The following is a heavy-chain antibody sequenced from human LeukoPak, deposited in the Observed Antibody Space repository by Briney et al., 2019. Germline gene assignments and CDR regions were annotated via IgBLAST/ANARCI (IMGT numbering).Heavy chain of an antibody. D-gene: IGHD3-22*01. CDR3: ALYSDSSGYYFQH. CDR2: IYPGDSDT. V-gene: IGHV5-51*01. Sequence: GESLKISCKGSKYSFINYWIGWVRQMPGKGLEWMGIIYPGDSDTKYSPSFRGQATMSADKSISTAYLQWSSLKASDSAMYYCALYSDSSGYYFQHWGQGTLVTVSS. CDR1: KYSFINYW. J-gene: IGHJ1*01.